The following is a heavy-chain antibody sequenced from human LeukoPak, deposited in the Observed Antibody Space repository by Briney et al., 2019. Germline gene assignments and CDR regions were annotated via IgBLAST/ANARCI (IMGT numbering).Heavy chain of an antibody. CDR3: ARKAPKKGWFDP. V-gene: IGHV4-4*09. J-gene: IGHJ5*02. CDR2: THPSGNT. CDR1: GGSNNSYY. Sequence: SETLSLFCTVPGGSNNSYYWSWIRQPPGKGLEWIGYTHPSGNTNYSPSLKSRVTISIDMSRNQFSLKLSSVTAADTAVYYCARKAPKKGWFDPWGQGTLVAVSS.